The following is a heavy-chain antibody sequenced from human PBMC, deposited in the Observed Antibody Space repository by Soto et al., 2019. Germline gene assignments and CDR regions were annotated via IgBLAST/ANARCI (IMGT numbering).Heavy chain of an antibody. V-gene: IGHV3-7*01. Sequence: GGSLRLSCAASGFTFSSYWMSWVRQAPGKGLEWVANIKQDGSEKYYVDSVKGRFTISRDNAKNSLYLQMNSLRAEDTAVYYCARSPWFGGPRSAFDIWGQGTMVTVSS. J-gene: IGHJ3*02. CDR1: GFTFSSYW. CDR3: ARSPWFGGPRSAFDI. CDR2: IKQDGSEK. D-gene: IGHD3-10*01.